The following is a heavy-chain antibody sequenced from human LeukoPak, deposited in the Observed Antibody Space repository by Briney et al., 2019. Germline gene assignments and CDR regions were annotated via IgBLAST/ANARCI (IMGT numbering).Heavy chain of an antibody. V-gene: IGHV3-23*01. CDR3: AKESKTRIAALDF. CDR2: ITGSGGST. D-gene: IGHD6-13*01. J-gene: IGHJ4*02. Sequence: PGGSLRLSCAASGFTFSSYGMSWVRQAPGKGLEWVAAITGSGGSTYYADSVKGRFTISRDNSKNTLYLQMNSLRAEDTAVYYCAKESKTRIAALDFWGQGTLVTVSS. CDR1: GFTFSSYG.